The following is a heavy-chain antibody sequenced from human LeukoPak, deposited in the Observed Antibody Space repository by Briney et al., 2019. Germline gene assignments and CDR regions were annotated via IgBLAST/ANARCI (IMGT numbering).Heavy chain of an antibody. V-gene: IGHV4-4*07. CDR1: GGFISNYY. J-gene: IGHJ4*02. CDR2: MSTRGKT. Sequence: SETLSLTCSVSGGFISNYYWSWIRRPAGKGLEWIGRMSTRGKTNYNPSLKSRVTMSVDTSNNQFFLNLSSVTAADTAVYYCARDSRYYDYWSGYLDYWGQGTLVTVSS. D-gene: IGHD3-3*01. CDR3: ARDSRYYDYWSGYLDY.